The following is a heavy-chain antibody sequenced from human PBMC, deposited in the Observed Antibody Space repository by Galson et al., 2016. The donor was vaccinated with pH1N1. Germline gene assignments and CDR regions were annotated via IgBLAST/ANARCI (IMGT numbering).Heavy chain of an antibody. J-gene: IGHJ6*03. CDR3: ARDLGYAYSFYYYYYMDV. CDR2: ISRSVTNI. CDR1: GFSLSSYS. Sequence: SLRLSCAASGFSLSSYSMNWVRQAPGKGLEWVSYISRSVTNIYHAGSVKGRFTISRDTAKNSLYLQMDSLRLDDTAVYFCARDLGYAYSFYYYYYMDVWGKGTTVTVSS. D-gene: IGHD5-18*01. V-gene: IGHV3-48*04.